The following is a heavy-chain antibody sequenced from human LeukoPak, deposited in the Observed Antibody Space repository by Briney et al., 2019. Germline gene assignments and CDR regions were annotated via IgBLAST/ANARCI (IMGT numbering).Heavy chain of an antibody. CDR2: ISGSGGST. CDR3: AKGGAYYYDSSGRRDY. Sequence: GGSLRLSCAASRFTFSSYAMSWVRQAPGKGLEWVSAISGSGGSTYYADSVKGRFTISRDNSKNTLYLQMNSLRAEDTAVYYCAKGGAYYYDSSGRRDYWGQGTLVTVSS. J-gene: IGHJ4*02. D-gene: IGHD3-22*01. V-gene: IGHV3-23*01. CDR1: RFTFSSYA.